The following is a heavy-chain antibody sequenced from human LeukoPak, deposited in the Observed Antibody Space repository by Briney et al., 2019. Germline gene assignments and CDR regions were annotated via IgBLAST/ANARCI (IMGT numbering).Heavy chain of an antibody. D-gene: IGHD6-13*01. V-gene: IGHV1-18*01. J-gene: IGHJ5*02. CDR3: ARNEQQRFWFDP. CDR2: ISAYNGNT. CDR1: GYTFTSYG. Sequence: ASVKVSCKASGYTFTSYGISWVRQAPGQGLEWMGWISAYNGNTNYAQKFQGRVTITADESTSTAYMELSSLRSEDTAVYYCARNEQQRFWFDPWGQGTLVTVSS.